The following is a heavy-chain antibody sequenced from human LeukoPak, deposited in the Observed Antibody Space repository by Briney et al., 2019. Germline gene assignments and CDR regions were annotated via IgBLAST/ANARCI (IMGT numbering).Heavy chain of an antibody. V-gene: IGHV1-2*06. D-gene: IGHD1-1*01. CDR3: ARDYAGELEGFDP. CDR2: INPNSGGT. Sequence: ASVKVSCKASGYTFTGYYMHWVRQAPGQGLEWMGRINPNSGGTNYAQKFQGRVTMTRDTSISTAYMELSRLRSDDTAVYYCARDYAGELEGFDPWGQGTLVTVSS. CDR1: GYTFTGYY. J-gene: IGHJ5*02.